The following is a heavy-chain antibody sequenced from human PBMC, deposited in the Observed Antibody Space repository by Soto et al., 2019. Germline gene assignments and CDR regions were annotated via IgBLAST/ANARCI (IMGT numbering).Heavy chain of an antibody. J-gene: IGHJ4*02. Sequence: QVQLVESGGGVVQPGRSLRLSCAASGFTFSSYAMHWVRQAPGKGLEWVAVISYDGSNKYYADSVKGRFTISRDNSKNTLYLHMNSLRAEDTAEYYCAGDYYDSSGSDYWGQGTLVTVSS. CDR2: ISYDGSNK. CDR3: AGDYYDSSGSDY. CDR1: GFTFSSYA. D-gene: IGHD3-22*01. V-gene: IGHV3-30-3*01.